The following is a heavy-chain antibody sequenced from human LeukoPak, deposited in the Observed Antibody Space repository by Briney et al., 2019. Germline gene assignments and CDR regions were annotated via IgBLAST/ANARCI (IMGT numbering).Heavy chain of an antibody. CDR1: GGSISSYY. CDR2: IYYSGST. J-gene: IGHJ4*02. CDR3: AGGMGYGYFDY. Sequence: SETLSLTCTVSGGSISSYYWSWIRQPPGKGLEWIGYIYYSGSTNYNPSLKSRVTISVDTSKNQFSLKLSSVTAADTAVYYCAGGMGYGYFDYWGQGTLVTVSS. D-gene: IGHD5-18*01. V-gene: IGHV4-59*01.